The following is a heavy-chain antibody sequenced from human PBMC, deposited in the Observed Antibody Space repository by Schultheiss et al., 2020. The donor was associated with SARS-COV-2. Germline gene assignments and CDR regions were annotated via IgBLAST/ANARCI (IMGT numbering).Heavy chain of an antibody. CDR3: AREVVIAVAAPYYYYGMDV. V-gene: IGHV4-34*01. CDR1: GGSFSGYY. Sequence: SETLSLTCAVYGGSFSGYYWSWIRQHPGKGLEWIGEINHSGSTNYNPSLKSRVTISVDTSKNQFSLQLNSVTPEDTAVYYCAREVVIAVAAPYYYYGMDVWGQGTTVTVSS. J-gene: IGHJ6*02. D-gene: IGHD6-19*01. CDR2: INHSGST.